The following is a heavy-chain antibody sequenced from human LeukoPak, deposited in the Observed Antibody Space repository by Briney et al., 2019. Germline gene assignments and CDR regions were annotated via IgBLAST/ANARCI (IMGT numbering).Heavy chain of an antibody. CDR3: ASENFDTPIVRIPY. V-gene: IGHV4-38-2*01. J-gene: IGHJ4*02. Sequence: SETLSLTCAVSGYSISSGYYWGWMRQPPGKGLEWIGSMHHSGSTFYSPSLMSRVAISVDTSKNRFSLKLSSVTAADTAVYYCASENFDTPIVRIPYGGEATVVTVSS. CDR1: GYSISSGYY. CDR2: MHHSGST. D-gene: IGHD2-15*01.